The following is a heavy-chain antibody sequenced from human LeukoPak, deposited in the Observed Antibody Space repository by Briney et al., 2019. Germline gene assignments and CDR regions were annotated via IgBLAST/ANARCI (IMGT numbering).Heavy chain of an antibody. Sequence: GGSLRLSCVASGFTFRSYVMNWVRQTPGKGLEWVSSISGSGDSTFYADSVKGRFSISRDNSKNTLYLQVNGLRTEDTAVYYCAKAQSAGGTNWFDPWGQGTLVTVSS. CDR3: AKAQSAGGTNWFDP. CDR1: GFTFRSYV. V-gene: IGHV3-23*01. D-gene: IGHD6-13*01. J-gene: IGHJ5*02. CDR2: ISGSGDST.